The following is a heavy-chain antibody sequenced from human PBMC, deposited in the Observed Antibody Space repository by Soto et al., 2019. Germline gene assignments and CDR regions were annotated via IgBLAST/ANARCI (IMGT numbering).Heavy chain of an antibody. D-gene: IGHD3-10*01. Sequence: QVQLRESGPGLVKPSQTLSLTCTVSGGSISVGGYFWSWIRQHPGKGLELIGHIYYNGSTNYSPSLKSRLSISLDTSKNQFSLRLTSVTAADTAVYYCARDEYYGSEIDFYYYGMDVWGQGTTVTVSS. CDR3: ARDEYYGSEIDFYYYGMDV. V-gene: IGHV4-31*03. CDR1: GGSISVGGYF. CDR2: IYYNGST. J-gene: IGHJ6*02.